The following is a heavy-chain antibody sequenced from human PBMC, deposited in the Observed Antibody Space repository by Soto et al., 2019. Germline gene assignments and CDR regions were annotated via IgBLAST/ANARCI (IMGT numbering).Heavy chain of an antibody. CDR1: GFTFSSYA. CDR2: ISSNGGST. V-gene: IGHV3-64*01. Sequence: EVQLVESGGGLVQPGGSLRLSCAASGFTFSSYAMHWVRQAPGKGLEYVSAISSNGGSTYYANSVKGRFTISRDNSKNTLYLQMGRLRAEDMAVYYCARDRFGADFWSGYDTGSLGYWGQGTLVTVSS. D-gene: IGHD3-3*01. CDR3: ARDRFGADFWSGYDTGSLGY. J-gene: IGHJ4*02.